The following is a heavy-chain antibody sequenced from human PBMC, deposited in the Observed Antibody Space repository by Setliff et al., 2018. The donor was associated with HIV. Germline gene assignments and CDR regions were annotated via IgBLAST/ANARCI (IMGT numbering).Heavy chain of an antibody. CDR3: ARNVPGIVPRRVGFDP. J-gene: IGHJ5*02. Sequence: ASVKVSCKASGYTFTDYYIHWVRQAPGQGLEWMGWINPDTGGTNSAQRFQGRVTMTRDMSITTAYMELSSLKSDDTAMHYCARNVPGIVPRRVGFDPWGQGTQVTV. CDR2: INPDTGGT. D-gene: IGHD1-26*01. CDR1: GYTFTDYY. V-gene: IGHV1-2*02.